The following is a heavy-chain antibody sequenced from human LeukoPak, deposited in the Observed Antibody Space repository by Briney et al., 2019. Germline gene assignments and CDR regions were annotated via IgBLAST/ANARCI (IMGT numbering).Heavy chain of an antibody. Sequence: GRSLRLSCAASGFTFISYAMHWVRQAPGKGLEWVAVISYDGSNKYYADSVKGRFTISRDNSKNTLYLQMNSLRAEDTAVYYCARSSHYWGQGTVVTVSS. CDR3: ARSSHY. CDR1: GFTFISYA. J-gene: IGHJ4*02. D-gene: IGHD6-6*01. CDR2: ISYDGSNK. V-gene: IGHV3-30*04.